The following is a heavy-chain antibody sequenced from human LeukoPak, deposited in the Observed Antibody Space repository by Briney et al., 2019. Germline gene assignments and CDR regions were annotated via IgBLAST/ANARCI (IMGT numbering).Heavy chain of an antibody. V-gene: IGHV3-9*01. CDR2: LSWSSGSI. CDR3: AKNLGMIRTIDAFDI. D-gene: IGHD3-10*01. J-gene: IGHJ3*02. CDR1: GFTFGDYA. Sequence: GGSLRLSCAASGFTFGDYAMNWVRQAPGKGLEWVSGLSWSSGSIGYADSVKGRFTISRDNAKSSLYLQMNSLRAEDTALYYCAKNLGMIRTIDAFDIWGQGTMVTVSS.